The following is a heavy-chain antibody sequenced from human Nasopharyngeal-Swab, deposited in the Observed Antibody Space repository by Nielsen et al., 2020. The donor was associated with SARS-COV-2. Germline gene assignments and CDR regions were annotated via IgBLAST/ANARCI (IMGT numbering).Heavy chain of an antibody. CDR2: ISSSSSTI. J-gene: IGHJ4*02. Sequence: GGSLRLSCAASGFTFSSYSMNWVRQAPGKGLEWVSYISSSSSTIYYADSVKGRFTISRDNAENSLYLQMNSLTAEDMAVYYCARERGGGYGDYWGQGTLVTVSS. CDR3: ARERGGGYGDY. D-gene: IGHD5-12*01. V-gene: IGHV3-48*04. CDR1: GFTFSSYS.